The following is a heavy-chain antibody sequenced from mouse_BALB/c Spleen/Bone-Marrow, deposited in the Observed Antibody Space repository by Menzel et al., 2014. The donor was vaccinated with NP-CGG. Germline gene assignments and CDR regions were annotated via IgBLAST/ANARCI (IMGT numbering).Heavy chain of an antibody. CDR3: ARRPWFAY. CDR1: GYAFTYYL. CDR2: INPGTGGT. J-gene: IGHJ3*01. V-gene: IGHV1-54*01. Sequence: VQLKESGAEQVRPGTSVKVSCKAAGYAFTYYLIDWIKQRPGQRPGQGLEWIGVINPGTGGTNYNEKFKGRATLTADNSSSTAYMQRSSLTSDDSAVYFCARRPWFAYWGQGTLVTVSA.